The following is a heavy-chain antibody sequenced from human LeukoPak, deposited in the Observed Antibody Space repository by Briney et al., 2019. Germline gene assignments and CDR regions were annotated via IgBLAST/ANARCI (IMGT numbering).Heavy chain of an antibody. J-gene: IGHJ4*02. CDR2: IIPIFGTA. Sequence: SVKVSCKASGGTFSSYAISWVRQAPGQGLEWMGGIIPIFGTANYAQKFQGRVTITADKSTSTAYMELSSLRSEDTAVYYCARVPPRYYDSSGYYYLFDYWGQGTLVTVSS. CDR3: ARVPPRYYDSSGYYYLFDY. CDR1: GGTFSSYA. D-gene: IGHD3-22*01. V-gene: IGHV1-69*06.